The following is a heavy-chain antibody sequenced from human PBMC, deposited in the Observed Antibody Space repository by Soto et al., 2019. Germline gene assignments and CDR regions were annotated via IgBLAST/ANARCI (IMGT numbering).Heavy chain of an antibody. CDR1: GYTFTSYG. V-gene: IGHV1-18*01. Sequence: ASVKVSCKASGYTFTSYGISWVLQAPGQGLEWMGWISAYNGNTNYAQKLQGRVTMTTDTSTSTAYMELRSLRSDDTAVYYCARGGSGACSSTSCYYYYYYMDVWGKGTTVTVSS. D-gene: IGHD2-2*01. CDR3: ARGGSGACSSTSCYYYYYYMDV. J-gene: IGHJ6*03. CDR2: ISAYNGNT.